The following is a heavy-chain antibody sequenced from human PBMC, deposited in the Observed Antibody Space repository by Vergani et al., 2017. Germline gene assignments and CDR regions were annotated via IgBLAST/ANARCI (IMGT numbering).Heavy chain of an antibody. CDR1: GVSSNSYY. CDR2: IYYSGST. V-gene: IGHV4-59*01. CDR3: ARDSAVGGTFDS. J-gene: IGHJ4*02. Sequence: QVQLQESGPGLVKPSETLSLICSVSGVSSNSYYWNWIRQSPGKGLEWIGYIYYSGSTNYNPSLRGRVSISVDTSKHQFSLRLSSVTAADTAMYYCARDSAVGGTFDSWGQGTLVSVSS. D-gene: IGHD1-26*01.